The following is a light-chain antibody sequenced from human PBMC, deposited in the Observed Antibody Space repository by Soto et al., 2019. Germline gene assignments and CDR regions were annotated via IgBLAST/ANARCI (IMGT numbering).Light chain of an antibody. Sequence: SYELTQPPSVSVAPGQTARITCGGYNIGSKSVHWYQQKPGQAPVLVIYDNSDRPSGIPERFSGSNSGNTATLTISRVEAGDEADYYCQVWDSSSDHLVFGGGTKLTVL. J-gene: IGLJ3*02. CDR1: NIGSKS. V-gene: IGLV3-21*02. CDR2: DNS. CDR3: QVWDSSSDHLV.